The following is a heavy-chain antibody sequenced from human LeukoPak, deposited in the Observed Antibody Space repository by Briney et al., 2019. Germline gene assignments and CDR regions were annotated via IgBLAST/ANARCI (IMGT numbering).Heavy chain of an antibody. D-gene: IGHD2-21*01. Sequence: PGGSLRLSCAASGFTFSRSWMDWVRQAPGKGLEWVSNIKEDGGQTYYVDSAKGRFTISRNNAKTTLYLQMDSRTVEDHAIYYGGDSLDSWGRGTLVSVSS. CDR2: IKEDGGQT. J-gene: IGHJ4*02. CDR3: GDSLDS. CDR1: GFTFSRSW. V-gene: IGHV3-7*01.